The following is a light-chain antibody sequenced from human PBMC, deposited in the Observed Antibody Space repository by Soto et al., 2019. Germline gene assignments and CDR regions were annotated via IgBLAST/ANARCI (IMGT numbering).Light chain of an antibody. CDR2: GVS. J-gene: IGKJ2*01. CDR3: QQYNNWPHT. Sequence: EIVLTQSPGTLSLSPGERDTLSCRASQSVSSSYLAWHQQKPGQAPSLLIYGVSTRATGVPVRFSGSGSGTEFTLTINSLQSEDFAVYYCQQYNNWPHTFGQGTKVDIK. CDR1: QSVSSSY. V-gene: IGKV3-15*01.